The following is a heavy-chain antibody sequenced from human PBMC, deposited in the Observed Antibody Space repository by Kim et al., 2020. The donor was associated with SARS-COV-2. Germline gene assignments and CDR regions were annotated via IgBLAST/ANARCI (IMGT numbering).Heavy chain of an antibody. V-gene: IGHV1-69*13. Sequence: SVKVSCKASGGTFSSYAISWVRQAPGQGLEWMGGIIPIFGTANYAQKFQGRVTITADESTSTAYMELSSLRSEDTAVYYCARGERGYSGVGDYWGQGTLVTVSS. CDR2: IIPIFGTA. CDR1: GGTFSSYA. CDR3: ARGERGYSGVGDY. J-gene: IGHJ4*02. D-gene: IGHD5-12*01.